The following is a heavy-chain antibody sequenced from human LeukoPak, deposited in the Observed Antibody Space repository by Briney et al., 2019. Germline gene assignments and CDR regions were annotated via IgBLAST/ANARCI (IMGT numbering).Heavy chain of an antibody. Sequence: SVKVSCKASGGTFSSYAISWVRQAPGQGLEWMGGIIPIFGTANYAQKFQGRVTITTDESTSTAYMELSSLRSEDTAVYYCARYLVGATMEGWFDPWGQGTLVTVSS. CDR1: GGTFSSYA. CDR3: ARYLVGATMEGWFDP. J-gene: IGHJ5*02. CDR2: IIPIFGTA. V-gene: IGHV1-69*05. D-gene: IGHD1-26*01.